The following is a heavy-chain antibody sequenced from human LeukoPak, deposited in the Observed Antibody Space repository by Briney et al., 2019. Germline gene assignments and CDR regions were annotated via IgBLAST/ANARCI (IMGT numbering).Heavy chain of an antibody. CDR3: AKDQRKYCGGDCSVGIDY. CDR1: GFTFSSYA. CDR2: IRYDGSNK. V-gene: IGHV3-30*02. J-gene: IGHJ4*02. Sequence: GGSLRLSCAASGFTFSSYAMSWVRQAPGKGLEWVAFIRYDGSNKYYADSVKGRFTISRDNSKNTLYLQMNSLRAEDTAVYYCAKDQRKYCGGDCSVGIDYWGQGTLVTVSS. D-gene: IGHD2-21*01.